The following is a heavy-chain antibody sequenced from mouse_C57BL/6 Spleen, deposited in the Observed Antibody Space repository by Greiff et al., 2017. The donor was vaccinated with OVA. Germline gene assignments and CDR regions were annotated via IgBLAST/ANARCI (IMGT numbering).Heavy chain of an antibody. Sequence: EVKLVESGGGLVKPGGSLKLSCAASGFTFSSYAMSWVRQTPEKRLEWVATISDGGSYTYYPDNVKGRFTISRDNAKNTLYLQMSHLKSEDTAMYYCARDRAYYGHDGFAYWGQGTLVTVSA. CDR1: GFTFSSYA. CDR3: ARDRAYYGHDGFAY. CDR2: ISDGGSYT. J-gene: IGHJ3*01. D-gene: IGHD2-9*01. V-gene: IGHV5-4*01.